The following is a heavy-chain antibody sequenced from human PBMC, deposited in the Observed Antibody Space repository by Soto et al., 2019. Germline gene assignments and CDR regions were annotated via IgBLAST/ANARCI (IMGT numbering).Heavy chain of an antibody. J-gene: IGHJ4*02. Sequence: ASVKVSWKASGYNFNTFDIYWVRQATGHGLEWMGWMNPNSGNTGYAQELRGRVTMTRNTSNTTAYMELTSLTPDDTGVYYCAGGNFRYWGQGTLVTVSS. CDR2: MNPNSGNT. V-gene: IGHV1-8*02. CDR3: AGGNFRY. CDR1: GYNFNTFD.